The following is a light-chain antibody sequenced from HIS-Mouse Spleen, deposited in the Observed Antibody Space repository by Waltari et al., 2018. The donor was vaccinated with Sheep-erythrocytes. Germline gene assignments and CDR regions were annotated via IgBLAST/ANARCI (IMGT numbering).Light chain of an antibody. CDR2: AAS. J-gene: IGKJ5*01. V-gene: IGKV1-12*01. Sequence: DIQMTQSPSSVSASVRDRVPLTCRASQSISSWLAWYQQKPGKAPKLLIYAASSLQSGVPSRFSGSGSGTDFTLTISSLQPEDFATYYCQQANSFPITFGQGTRLEIK. CDR1: QSISSW. CDR3: QQANSFPIT.